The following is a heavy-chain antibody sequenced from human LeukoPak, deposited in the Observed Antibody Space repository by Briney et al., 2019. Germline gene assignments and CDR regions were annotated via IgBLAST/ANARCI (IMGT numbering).Heavy chain of an antibody. CDR1: GFTFSSYW. Sequence: GGSLRLSCAASGFTFSSYWMSWVRQAPGKGLEWVANIKQDGSEKYYVDSVKGRFTISRDNAKNSLYLQMNSLRAEDTAVYYCERRSPLNCSRGSCYAGHWFDPWGQGTLVTVSS. D-gene: IGHD2-15*01. V-gene: IGHV3-7*01. CDR2: IKQDGSEK. CDR3: ERRSPLNCSRGSCYAGHWFDP. J-gene: IGHJ5*02.